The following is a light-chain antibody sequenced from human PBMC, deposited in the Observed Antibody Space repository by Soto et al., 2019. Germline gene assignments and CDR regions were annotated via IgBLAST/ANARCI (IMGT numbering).Light chain of an antibody. CDR3: QRYGASSFT. CDR1: QSVDSSY. J-gene: IGKJ2*01. V-gene: IGKV3-20*01. CDR2: ATS. Sequence: EIVLTQSPGTLSLSPGERATLSCRASQSVDSSYLSWYQHKPGQAPRLLIYATSSRATSIPDRFSGSGSGTDFTLTISRLEPEDFAVYYCQRYGASSFTFGQGTNLEIK.